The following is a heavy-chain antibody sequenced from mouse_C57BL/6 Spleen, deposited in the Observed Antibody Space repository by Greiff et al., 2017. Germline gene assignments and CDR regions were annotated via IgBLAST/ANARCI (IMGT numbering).Heavy chain of an antibody. Sequence: EVKVVESGGGLVKPGGSLKLSCAASGFTFSSYAMSWVRQTPEKRLEWVATISDGGSYTYYPDTVKGRFTISSDNAKNNLYLQMSHLKSEDTAMYYCARAGGNNGYFDVWGTGTTVTVSS. CDR1: GFTFSSYA. D-gene: IGHD1-3*01. J-gene: IGHJ1*03. V-gene: IGHV5-4*03. CDR3: ARAGGNNGYFDV. CDR2: ISDGGSYT.